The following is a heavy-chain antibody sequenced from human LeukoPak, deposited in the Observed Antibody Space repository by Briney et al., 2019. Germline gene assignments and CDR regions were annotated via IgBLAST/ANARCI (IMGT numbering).Heavy chain of an antibody. J-gene: IGHJ6*03. V-gene: IGHV4-4*07. D-gene: IGHD3-22*01. CDR3: AGAYYVPSYYMDV. CDR1: GGSFSSYY. CDR2: IYTSGST. Sequence: SETLSLTCTVSGGSFSSYYWSWIRQPAGKGLEWIGRIYTSGSTNYNPSLKSRVTMSVDTSKNQFSLKLSSVTAADTAAYYCAGAYYVPSYYMDVWGKGTTVTVSS.